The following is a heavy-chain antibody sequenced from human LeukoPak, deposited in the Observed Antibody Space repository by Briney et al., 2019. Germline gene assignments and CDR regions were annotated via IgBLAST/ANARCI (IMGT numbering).Heavy chain of an antibody. CDR3: ITTTFYYGGKGY. CDR1: GFTFTNAW. Sequence: GGSLRLSCAASGFTFTNAWMSWVRQAPGKGLEWVGRIKSQSGGGTIDYAAPVKGRFTISRGDSKNTLYVQMNSLKIEDTAVYYCITTTFYYGGKGYWGQGTLVTVSS. V-gene: IGHV3-15*01. CDR2: IKSQSGGGTI. J-gene: IGHJ4*02. D-gene: IGHD4-23*01.